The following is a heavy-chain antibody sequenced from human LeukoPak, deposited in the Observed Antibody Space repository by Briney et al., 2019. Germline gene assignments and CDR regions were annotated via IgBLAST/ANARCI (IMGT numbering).Heavy chain of an antibody. CDR2: INHSGST. V-gene: IGHV4-34*01. J-gene: IGHJ5*02. D-gene: IGHD4-17*01. CDR1: GGSFSGYY. CDR3: ARRGSHYGGTP. Sequence: SETLSLTCAVYGGSFSGYYWSWIRQPPGKGLEWIGEINHSGSTNYNPSLKSRVTISVDTSKNQFSLKLSSVTAADTAVYYCARRGSHYGGTPWSQGTLVTVSS.